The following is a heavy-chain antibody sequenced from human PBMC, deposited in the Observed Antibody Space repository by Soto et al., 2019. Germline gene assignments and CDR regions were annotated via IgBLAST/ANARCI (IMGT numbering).Heavy chain of an antibody. Sequence: EVQLVESGGGLVQPGGSLRLSCVASGFTFSNYWMYWVRQAPGKGLEWVSRISSDGSSTKNADFVKGRFTISRDNAKNTLYLQMNSLSVEDMAVYYGVRVTSVFQERMDVWGQGTTVTVSS. V-gene: IGHV3-74*01. CDR2: ISSDGSST. CDR1: GFTFSNYW. CDR3: VRVTSVFQERMDV. D-gene: IGHD2-21*01. J-gene: IGHJ6*02.